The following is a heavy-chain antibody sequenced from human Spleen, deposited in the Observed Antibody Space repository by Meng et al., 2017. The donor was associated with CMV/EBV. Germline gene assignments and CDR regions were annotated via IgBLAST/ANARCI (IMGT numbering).Heavy chain of an antibody. J-gene: IGHJ4*02. D-gene: IGHD1-14*01. Sequence: QVQLLQSGAEVKQPGASVKISCKASGYTFPNFAIHWVRQAPGQRLEWVGWINAGNGHTKYSQKFQGRVTITRDTSANTSYMELSGLKPEDTAVFYCAREPGSNTRFDSWGQGTLVTVS. CDR3: AREPGSNTRFDS. CDR1: GYTFPNFA. CDR2: INAGNGHT. V-gene: IGHV1-3*01.